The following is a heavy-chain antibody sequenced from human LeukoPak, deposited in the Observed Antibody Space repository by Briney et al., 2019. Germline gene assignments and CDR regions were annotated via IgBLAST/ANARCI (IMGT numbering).Heavy chain of an antibody. J-gene: IGHJ6*03. CDR3: ARQYGSGSYLPSYYYYYMDV. D-gene: IGHD3-10*01. CDR2: IYYSGNT. V-gene: IGHV4-39*01. Sequence: SETLSLTCTVSGGSISSSPYYWGWVRQPPGKGLEWIGSIYYSGNTYYNPSLKSRVTISVDTSKNQFSLKVNSVTAADTAVYYCARQYGSGSYLPSYYYYYMDVWGKGTTVTISS. CDR1: GGSISSSPYY.